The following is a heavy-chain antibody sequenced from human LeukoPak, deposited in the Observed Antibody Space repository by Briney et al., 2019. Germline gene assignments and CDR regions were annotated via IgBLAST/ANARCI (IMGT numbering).Heavy chain of an antibody. CDR1: GFTFDDYG. V-gene: IGHV3-20*04. D-gene: IGHD3-22*01. CDR2: INWNGGST. Sequence: PGGSLRLSCAASGFTFDDYGMSWVRQAPGKGLEWVSGINWNGGSTGYADSVKGRFTISRDNAKNSLYLQMNSLRAEDTALYYCARYSNYDSSGYVDYWGQGTLVTVSS. CDR3: ARYSNYDSSGYVDY. J-gene: IGHJ4*02.